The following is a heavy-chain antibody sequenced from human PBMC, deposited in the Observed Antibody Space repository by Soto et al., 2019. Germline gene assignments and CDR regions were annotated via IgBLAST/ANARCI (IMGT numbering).Heavy chain of an antibody. CDR2: ISGSGGST. Sequence: GGSLRLSCAASGFTFSSYAMSWVRQAPGKGLEWVSAISGSGGSTYYADSVKGRFTISRDNSKNTLYLQMNSLRAEDTAVYYCAKDKDMLWFWESPISYYMDVWGQGTTVTVSS. CDR3: AKDKDMLWFWESPISYYMDV. J-gene: IGHJ6*03. CDR1: GFTFSSYA. D-gene: IGHD3-10*01. V-gene: IGHV3-23*01.